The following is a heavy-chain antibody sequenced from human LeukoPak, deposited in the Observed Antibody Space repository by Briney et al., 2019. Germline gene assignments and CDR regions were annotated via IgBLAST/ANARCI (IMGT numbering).Heavy chain of an antibody. V-gene: IGHV3-53*01. CDR3: ARDRYSGSYPSFDY. Sequence: GGSLRLSCAACGFTVSSNYMSWVRQAPGKGLEWVSVIYSGGSTYYADSVKGRFTISRDNSKNTLYLQMNSLRAEDTAVYYCARDRYSGSYPSFDYWGQGTLVTVSS. CDR2: IYSGGST. CDR1: GFTVSSNY. J-gene: IGHJ4*02. D-gene: IGHD1-26*01.